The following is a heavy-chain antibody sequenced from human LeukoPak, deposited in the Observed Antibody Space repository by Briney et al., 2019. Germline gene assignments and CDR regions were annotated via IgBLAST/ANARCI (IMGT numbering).Heavy chain of an antibody. V-gene: IGHV3-48*04. Sequence: GGSLRLSCAVSGFTFSSYSMNWVRQAPGKGLEWVSYISSSSSTIYYADSVKGRFTISRDNAKNSLYLQMNSLRAEDTAVYYCAREHRIAVAGVYYFDYWGQGTLVTVSS. D-gene: IGHD6-19*01. CDR1: GFTFSSYS. CDR2: ISSSSSTI. J-gene: IGHJ4*02. CDR3: AREHRIAVAGVYYFDY.